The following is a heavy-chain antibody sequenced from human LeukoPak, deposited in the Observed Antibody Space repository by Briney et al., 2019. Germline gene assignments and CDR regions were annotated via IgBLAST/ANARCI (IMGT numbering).Heavy chain of an antibody. CDR1: GYTFTSYG. CDR2: ISAYNGNT. J-gene: IGHJ4*02. CDR3: AREGYCSGGSCYTPPFDY. D-gene: IGHD2-15*01. V-gene: IGHV1-18*04. Sequence: ASVKVSCKASGYTFTSYGIGWVRQAPGQGLEWMGWISAYNGNTNYAQKLQGRVTMTTDTSTSTAYMELRSLRSDDTAVYYCAREGYCSGGSCYTPPFDYWGQGTLVTVSS.